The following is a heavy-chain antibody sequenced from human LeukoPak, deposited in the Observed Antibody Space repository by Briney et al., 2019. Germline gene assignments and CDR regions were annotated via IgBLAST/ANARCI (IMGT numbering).Heavy chain of an antibody. Sequence: PSVKVSCKASGYTFTSYYMHCVPHAPGQGLEWMGIINPSGGSTSYAQKFQGRVTMTRDTSTSTVYMELSSLRSEDTAVCYSAREEFLGEWLLLFDYWGQGTLVTVSS. D-gene: IGHD3-22*01. J-gene: IGHJ4*02. V-gene: IGHV1-46*01. CDR2: INPSGGST. CDR3: AREEFLGEWLLLFDY. CDR1: GYTFTSYY.